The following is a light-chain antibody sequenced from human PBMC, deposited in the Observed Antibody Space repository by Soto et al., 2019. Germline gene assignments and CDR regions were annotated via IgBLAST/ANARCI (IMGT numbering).Light chain of an antibody. Sequence: QSVLTQPASVSGSPGQSITISCTGTSSDVGSYNLVSWYQQHPGKAPKLMIYEVSKRPSGVTNHFSGSKSGNTASLTISGLQAEDEADYYCCSYTSTNTLYVFGTGTKVTVL. CDR2: EVS. J-gene: IGLJ1*01. V-gene: IGLV2-23*02. CDR3: CSYTSTNTLYV. CDR1: SSDVGSYNL.